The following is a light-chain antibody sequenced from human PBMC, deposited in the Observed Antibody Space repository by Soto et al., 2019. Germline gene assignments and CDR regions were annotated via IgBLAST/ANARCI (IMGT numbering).Light chain of an antibody. Sequence: DIQMTQSPSTLSASVGDRVTITCRASQSIRSELAWYQKKPGKAPKLLIYKASSLDSGVPSRFSGSGSGTEFTLTVSSLQPDDFATYYCLQYESYPLTFGGGTKVDIK. J-gene: IGKJ4*01. V-gene: IGKV1-5*03. CDR3: LQYESYPLT. CDR1: QSIRSE. CDR2: KAS.